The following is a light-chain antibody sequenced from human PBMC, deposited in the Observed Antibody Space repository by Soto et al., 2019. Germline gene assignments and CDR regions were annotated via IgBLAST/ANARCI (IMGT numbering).Light chain of an antibody. CDR2: GNS. Sequence: VLTQPPSVSGAPGQRVTISCTGSSSNIGAGYDVHWYQQLPGTAPKLLIYGNSNRPSGVPDRFSGSKSGTSASLAITGLQAEDEADYYCQSYDSSLSVSYVFGTGTKLTVL. CDR3: QSYDSSLSVSYV. J-gene: IGLJ1*01. CDR1: SSNIGAGYD. V-gene: IGLV1-40*01.